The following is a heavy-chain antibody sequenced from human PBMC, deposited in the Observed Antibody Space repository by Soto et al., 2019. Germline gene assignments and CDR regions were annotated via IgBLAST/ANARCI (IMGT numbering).Heavy chain of an antibody. CDR1: GGSISSSSYY. D-gene: IGHD3-3*01. CDR2: IYYSGST. CDR3: ASLRFLEWLFAPNYYYYGMDV. V-gene: IGHV4-39*01. Sequence: SETLSLTCTVSGGSISSSSYYWGWIRQPPGKGLEWIGSIYYSGSTYYNPSLKSRVTISVDTSKNQFSLKLSSVTAADTAVYYCASLRFLEWLFAPNYYYYGMDVWGQGTTVTVSS. J-gene: IGHJ6*02.